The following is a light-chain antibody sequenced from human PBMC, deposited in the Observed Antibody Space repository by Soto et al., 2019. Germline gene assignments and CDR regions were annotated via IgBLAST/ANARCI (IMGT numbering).Light chain of an antibody. CDR3: SSYTSSSTLV. V-gene: IGLV2-14*01. J-gene: IGLJ3*02. CDR2: EVS. Sequence: QSALTQPASVSGSPGQSITISCTGTSSDVGGYNYVSWYQQHPGKAPKLMISEVSNRPSGVSNRFSGSKSGNTASLTISWLQAEDEADYYCSSYTSSSTLVFCGGTKLTVL. CDR1: SSDVGGYNY.